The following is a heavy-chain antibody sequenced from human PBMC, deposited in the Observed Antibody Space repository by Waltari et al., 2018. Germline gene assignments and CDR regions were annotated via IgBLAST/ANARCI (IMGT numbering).Heavy chain of an antibody. J-gene: IGHJ4*02. CDR1: GGTFSSYA. CDR2: IIPIFGTA. CDR3: ARGETACSGGSCYRYYFDY. Sequence: QVQLVQSGAEVKKPGSSVTVSCKASGGTFSSYAISWVRQAPGHGLEWMGGIIPIFGTANYAQKFQGRVTITADESTSTAYMELSSLRSEDTAVYYCARGETACSGGSCYRYYFDYWGQGTLVTVSS. V-gene: IGHV1-69*12. D-gene: IGHD2-15*01.